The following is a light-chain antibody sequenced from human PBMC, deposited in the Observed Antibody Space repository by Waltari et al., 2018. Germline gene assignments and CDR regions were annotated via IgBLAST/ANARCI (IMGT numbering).Light chain of an antibody. CDR3: QQYYNWPLT. Sequence: EIVMTQSPATLSVSPGEGVTLSCRASRSVTNMLAWYQQKPGQATRLLMYDASTRAAGIPARFSGSESGTEFTLTINSLQSEDFAVYFCQQYYNWPLTFGPGTKVDIK. CDR1: RSVTNM. V-gene: IGKV3-15*01. CDR2: DAS. J-gene: IGKJ3*01.